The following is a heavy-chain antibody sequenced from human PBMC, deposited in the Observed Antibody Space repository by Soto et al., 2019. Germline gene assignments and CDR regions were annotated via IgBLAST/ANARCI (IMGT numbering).Heavy chain of an antibody. V-gene: IGHV4-61*01. CDR1: GGSISNSISNYY. CDR3: ARVSVTGDPYYYYGMDV. D-gene: IGHD3-9*01. CDR2: IYYNGGT. Sequence: QVQLQESGPGLVKPSETLSLTCTVSGGSISNSISNYYWNWIRQPPGKGLEWIGYIYYNGGTNYTPSLKSRVTISVDTPKNPFSRKLMSVSAADTAVYYCARVSVTGDPYYYYGMDVWGQGTTVTVSS. J-gene: IGHJ6*02.